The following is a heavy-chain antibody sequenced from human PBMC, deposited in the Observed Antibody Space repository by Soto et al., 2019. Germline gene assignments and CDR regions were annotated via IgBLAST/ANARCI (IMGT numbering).Heavy chain of an antibody. D-gene: IGHD3-16*01. V-gene: IGHV3-74*01. CDR1: GFTFSYYW. CDR2: IHSDGSST. CDR3: ARGGRGGFDL. J-gene: IGHJ3*01. Sequence: EVQLVESGGGLVRPGGSLRLSCAASGFTFSYYWMHWVRQAPGKGLVWVSRIHSDGSSTTYADFVKGRFISSRDNARNTVDLQMNSVRVEDTAVYYCARGGRGGFDLWGQGTVVTVSS.